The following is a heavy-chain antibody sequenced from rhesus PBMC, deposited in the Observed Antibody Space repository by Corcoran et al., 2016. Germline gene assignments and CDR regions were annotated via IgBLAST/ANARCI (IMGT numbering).Heavy chain of an antibody. J-gene: IGHJ4*01. V-gene: IGHV4-76*01. CDR3: ARDPGTVGDY. CDR1: GYSISSGYD. Sequence: QVQLQESGPGVVKPSETLSLTCAVSGYSISSGYDWSWIRKPPGKGLEWIEYIYDSSGSTNYNPSLKNRVTISKDTAKNQVSLKLSSVTAADTAVYYCARDPGTVGDYWGQGVLVTVSS. CDR2: IYDSSGST. D-gene: IGHD5-24*01.